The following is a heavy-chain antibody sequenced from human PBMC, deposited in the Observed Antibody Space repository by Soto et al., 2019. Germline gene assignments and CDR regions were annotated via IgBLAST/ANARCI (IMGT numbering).Heavy chain of an antibody. Sequence: EVQLVESGGGLVQPGRSLRLSCAASGFTFDDYAMHWVRQAPGKGLEWVSGISWNSGSIGYADSVKGRFTISRDNAMNSLYLQMNSLRAEDTALYYCAKDALLWFGELKTGGGFDYWGQGTLVTVSS. V-gene: IGHV3-9*01. CDR2: ISWNSGSI. J-gene: IGHJ4*02. CDR3: AKDALLWFGELKTGGGFDY. CDR1: GFTFDDYA. D-gene: IGHD3-10*01.